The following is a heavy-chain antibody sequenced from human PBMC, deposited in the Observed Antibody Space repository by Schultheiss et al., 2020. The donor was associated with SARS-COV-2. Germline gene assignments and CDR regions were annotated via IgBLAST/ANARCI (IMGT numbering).Heavy chain of an antibody. CDR1: GASIRSDDW. Sequence: SETLSLTCAVSGASIRSDDWWTWVRQPPGKGLEWIGEIYHSGSTNYNPSLKSRVTISVDTSKNQFSLKLSSVTAADTAVYYCAREYARWFDPWGQGTLVTVSS. CDR3: AREYARWFDP. CDR2: IYHSGST. J-gene: IGHJ5*02. V-gene: IGHV4-4*02. D-gene: IGHD2-2*01.